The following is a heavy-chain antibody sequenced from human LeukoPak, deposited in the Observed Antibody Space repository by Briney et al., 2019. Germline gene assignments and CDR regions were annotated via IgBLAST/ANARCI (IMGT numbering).Heavy chain of an antibody. D-gene: IGHD4-17*01. CDR2: ISAYNGNT. V-gene: IGHV1-18*01. CDR1: GYTFTSYG. Sequence: ASVKVSCKASGYTFTSYGISWARQAPGQGLEWMGWISAYNGNTNYAQKLQGRVTMTTDTSTSTAYMELRSLRSDDTAVYYCARVEDDYGDSSYDYWGQGTLVTVSS. J-gene: IGHJ4*02. CDR3: ARVEDDYGDSSYDY.